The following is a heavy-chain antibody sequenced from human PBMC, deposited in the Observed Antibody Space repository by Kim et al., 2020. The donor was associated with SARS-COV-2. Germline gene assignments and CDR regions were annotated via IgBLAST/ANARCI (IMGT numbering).Heavy chain of an antibody. D-gene: IGHD6-19*01. V-gene: IGHV3-21*01. J-gene: IGHJ5*02. Sequence: DSGKGRFTISRDNAKNSLYLQMNRLRAADTAVYYCAREGGGSSGWSWFDPWGQGTLVTVSS. CDR3: AREGGGSSGWSWFDP.